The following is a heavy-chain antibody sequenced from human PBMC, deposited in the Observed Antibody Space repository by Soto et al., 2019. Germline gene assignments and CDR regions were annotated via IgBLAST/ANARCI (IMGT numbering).Heavy chain of an antibody. CDR2: IYYSGST. CDR3: ARYDSRGDYYGMDV. Sequence: PSETLSLTCTVSGGSISSGGYYWSWVPSWIRQHPGKGLEWIGYIYYSGSTYYNPSLESRVTISVDTSKNQFSLNLSSVTAADTAVYYCARYDSRGDYYGMDVWGQGTTVTVSS. J-gene: IGHJ6*02. V-gene: IGHV4-31*03. CDR1: GGSISSGGYY. D-gene: IGHD3-22*01.